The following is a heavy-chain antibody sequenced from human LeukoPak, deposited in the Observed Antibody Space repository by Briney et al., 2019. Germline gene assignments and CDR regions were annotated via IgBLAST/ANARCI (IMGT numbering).Heavy chain of an antibody. J-gene: IGHJ4*02. D-gene: IGHD3-9*01. CDR1: GFTFSSYS. CDR3: ARDGMTYYDILTGDFDY. V-gene: IGHV3-21*01. Sequence: PGGSLRLSCAASGFTFSSYSMNWVRQAPGKGLEWASSISSSSSYVYYADSVKGRFTISRDNAKNSLYLQMNSLRAEDTAVYYCARDGMTYYDILTGDFDYWGQGTLVTVSS. CDR2: ISSSSSYV.